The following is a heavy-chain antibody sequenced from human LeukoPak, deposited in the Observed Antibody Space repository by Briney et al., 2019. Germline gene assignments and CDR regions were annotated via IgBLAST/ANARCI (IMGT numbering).Heavy chain of an antibody. J-gene: IGHJ4*02. Sequence: PSETLSLTCAVYGGSFSDYYWSWIRQPPGKGLEWIGEINHSGSTNYNPSLKSRVTISVDTSKNQFSLKLSSVTAADTAVYYCARRRPWARSFDYWGQGTLVTVSS. CDR1: GGSFSDYY. CDR2: INHSGST. V-gene: IGHV4-34*01. D-gene: IGHD7-27*01. CDR3: ARRRPWARSFDY.